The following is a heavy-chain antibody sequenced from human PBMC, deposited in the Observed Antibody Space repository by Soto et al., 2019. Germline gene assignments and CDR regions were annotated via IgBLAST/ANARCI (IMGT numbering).Heavy chain of an antibody. Sequence: PSETLSLTCTVSGGSISSGDYYWSWIRQPPGKGLEWIGYIYYSGSTYYNPSLKSRVTISVDTSKNQFSLKLSSVTAADTAVYYFARVRVLDIVVVPAWFDPWGQGTLVTVSS. V-gene: IGHV4-30-4*01. CDR3: ARVRVLDIVVVPAWFDP. CDR1: GGSISSGDYY. J-gene: IGHJ5*02. D-gene: IGHD2-2*01. CDR2: IYYSGST.